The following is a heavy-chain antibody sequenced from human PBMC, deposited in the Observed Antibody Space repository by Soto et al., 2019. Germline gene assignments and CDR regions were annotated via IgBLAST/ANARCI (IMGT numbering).Heavy chain of an antibody. Sequence: SETLSLTCTVSGGSISSYYWSWIRQPPGKGLEWIGYIYYSGSTNYNPSLKSRVTISVDTSKNQFSLKLSSVTAADTAVYYCARGFERYCSSTSCPRQGYYYMDVWGKGTTVTVSS. CDR2: IYYSGST. J-gene: IGHJ6*03. CDR3: ARGFERYCSSTSCPRQGYYYMDV. D-gene: IGHD2-2*01. CDR1: GGSISSYY. V-gene: IGHV4-59*01.